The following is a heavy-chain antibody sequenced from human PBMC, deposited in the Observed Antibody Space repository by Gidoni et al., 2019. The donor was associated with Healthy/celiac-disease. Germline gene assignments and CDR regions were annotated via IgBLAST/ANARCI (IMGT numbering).Heavy chain of an antibody. J-gene: IGHJ6*02. D-gene: IGHD6-13*01. CDR1: VGSFSGYY. Sequence: QVQLQQWGAGLLKPSETLSLTCAVYVGSFSGYYWSWIRQHPGNGLEWIGKIDHSGSTNYNPSLKRRVTISVDTSKNQFSLKLSSVTAADTAVDYCARVWQQLVRSHYYYYGMDVWGQGTTVTVSS. CDR2: IDHSGST. V-gene: IGHV4-34*01. CDR3: ARVWQQLVRSHYYYYGMDV.